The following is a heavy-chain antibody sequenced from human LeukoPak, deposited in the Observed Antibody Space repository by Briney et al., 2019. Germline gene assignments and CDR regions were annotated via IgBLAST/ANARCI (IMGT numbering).Heavy chain of an antibody. CDR3: ARDHRYYYDSSGYYDYNWFDP. D-gene: IGHD3-22*01. CDR2: IIPIFGTA. V-gene: IGHV1-69*05. J-gene: IGHJ5*02. CDR1: GGTFSSYA. Sequence: SVKVSCKASGGTFSSYAISWVRQAPGQGLEWMGRIIPIFGTANYAQRFQGRVTITTDESTSTAYMELSSLRSEDTAVYYCARDHRYYYDSSGYYDYNWFDPWGQGTLVTVSS.